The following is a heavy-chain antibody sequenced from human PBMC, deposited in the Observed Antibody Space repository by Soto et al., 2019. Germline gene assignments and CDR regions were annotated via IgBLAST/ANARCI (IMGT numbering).Heavy chain of an antibody. V-gene: IGHV3-30*18. CDR2: VSYDGTNQ. D-gene: IGHD3-10*01. Sequence: VQLLESGGGLVQPGGSLRLSCAASGFTFSSYGMHWVRQAPGKGLEWVAVVSYDGTNQFYRDSVKGRFTISRDNSKNRLYLQMSSLTVEDTAVYYCVKDGSIRMVRGIMDYYDFWGQGTLVTVSS. J-gene: IGHJ4*02. CDR1: GFTFSSYG. CDR3: VKDGSIRMVRGIMDYYDF.